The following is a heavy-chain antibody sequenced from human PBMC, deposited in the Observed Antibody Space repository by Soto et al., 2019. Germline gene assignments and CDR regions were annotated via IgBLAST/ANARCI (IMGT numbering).Heavy chain of an antibody. CDR3: AKGRSYYYYYGVDV. Sequence: HPGGSLRLSFAASGVTASNNYMCWVRQATGKGLEWVSDIIDSGGSTYYADSVKGRFTISRDNSKSTLYLQMNSLRAEDTALYYCAKGRSYYYYYGVDVWGQGTTVTVSS. J-gene: IGHJ6*02. V-gene: IGHV3-23*01. CDR2: IIDSGGST. CDR1: GVTASNNY.